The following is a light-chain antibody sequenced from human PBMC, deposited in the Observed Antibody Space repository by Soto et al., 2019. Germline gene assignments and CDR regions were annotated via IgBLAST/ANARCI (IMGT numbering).Light chain of an antibody. J-gene: IGKJ3*01. V-gene: IGKV3-20*01. CDR3: HQYGTAPLT. Sequence: EVVLTRCPGTLSLSPGERATLSCRAIQSVAANYLAWYQQKRGQAPRLLIYGASSRATGIPDRFSGSGSGTDFTLTISRLEPEDFSVYYCHQYGTAPLTFGPGTKVDIK. CDR2: GAS. CDR1: QSVAANY.